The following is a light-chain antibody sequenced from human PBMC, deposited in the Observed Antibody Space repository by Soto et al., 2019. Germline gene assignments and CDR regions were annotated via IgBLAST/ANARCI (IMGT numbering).Light chain of an antibody. CDR3: QQYNDWPPYT. CDR1: QSVSSN. Sequence: EIVMTQSPGTLSVSPGDRATLSCRASQSVSSNLAWYQQKPGQAPRLLIYGASTRATGIPARFSGSGSGTDFTLTISSLQSEDFAVYYCQQYNDWPPYTFGQGTNLEIK. CDR2: GAS. J-gene: IGKJ2*01. V-gene: IGKV3-15*01.